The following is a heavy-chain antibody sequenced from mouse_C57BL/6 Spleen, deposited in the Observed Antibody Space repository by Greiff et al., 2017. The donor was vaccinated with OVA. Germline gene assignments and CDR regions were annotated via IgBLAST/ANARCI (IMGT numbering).Heavy chain of an antibody. V-gene: IGHV1-80*01. J-gene: IGHJ4*01. CDR2: IYPGDGDT. CDR1: GYAFSSYW. CDR3: ASAHYYGSRGYAMDY. D-gene: IGHD1-1*01. Sequence: VQLQESGAELVKPGASVKISCKASGYAFSSYWMNWVKQRPGKGLEWIGQIYPGDGDTNYNGKFKGKATLTADKSSSTAYMQLSSLTSEDSAVYFCASAHYYGSRGYAMDYWGQGTSVTVSS.